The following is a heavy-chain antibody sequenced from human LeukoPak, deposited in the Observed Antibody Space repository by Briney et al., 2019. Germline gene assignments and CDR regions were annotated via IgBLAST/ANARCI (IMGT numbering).Heavy chain of an antibody. CDR3: ARVGTSSYYYAIDV. CDR2: IYYSGST. V-gene: IGHV4-31*03. J-gene: IGHJ6*02. Sequence: SETLSLTCTVSGGSISSGAYYWSWIRLHPGRGLEWIGYIYYSGSTYYNPSLKSRLTISVDTSKNQFSLSLSSVTAADTAVYYCARVGTSSYYYAIDVWGQGTAVTVS. CDR1: GGSISSGAYY. D-gene: IGHD2-2*01.